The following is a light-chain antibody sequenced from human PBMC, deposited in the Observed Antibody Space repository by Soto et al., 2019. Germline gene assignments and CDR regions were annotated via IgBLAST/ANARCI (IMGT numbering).Light chain of an antibody. V-gene: IGKV1-39*01. J-gene: IGKJ2*01. CDR3: QQSSSTPPT. CDR2: AAS. CDR1: QSISSY. Sequence: DIQMTQSPSSLSASVGDRVTITCRASQSISSYLNWYQQKPGKALKFLIFAASSLQMGVPSRFSGSGSGTDFTLTISSLQPEDFATYYCQQSSSTPPTFGQGTKLEIK.